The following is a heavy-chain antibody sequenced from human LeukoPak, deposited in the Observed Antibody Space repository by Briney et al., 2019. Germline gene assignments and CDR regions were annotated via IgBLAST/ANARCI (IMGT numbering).Heavy chain of an antibody. D-gene: IGHD6-19*01. J-gene: IGHJ4*02. V-gene: IGHV3-23*01. CDR3: AKGRFEAVAGSYFDY. CDR1: GFTFSSYA. Sequence: PGGSLRLYCAASGFTFSSYAMSWVRQAPGKGLEWVSAISGSGGSTYYADSVKGRFTISRDNSKNTLYLQMNSLRAEDTAVYYCAKGRFEAVAGSYFDYWGQGTLVTVSS. CDR2: ISGSGGST.